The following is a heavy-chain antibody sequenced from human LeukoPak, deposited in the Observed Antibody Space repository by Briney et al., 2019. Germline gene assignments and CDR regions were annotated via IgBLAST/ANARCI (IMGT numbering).Heavy chain of an antibody. V-gene: IGHV2-5*02. CDR3: AHEGGDYGDYRFDY. J-gene: IGHJ4*02. CDR2: IYWDDDK. CDR1: GFSLSTSGVG. D-gene: IGHD4-17*01. Sequence: SGPTLVKPAQTLTLTCTFTGFSLSTSGVGVGWIRQPPGKALEWLALIYWDDDKRYSPSLKSRLTITKDTSKNQVVLTMTNMDPVDTATYYCAHEGGDYGDYRFDYWGQGTLVTVSS.